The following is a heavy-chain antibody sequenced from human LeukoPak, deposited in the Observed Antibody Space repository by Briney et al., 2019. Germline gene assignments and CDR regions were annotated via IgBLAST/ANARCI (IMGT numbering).Heavy chain of an antibody. CDR2: INHSGST. J-gene: IGHJ4*02. D-gene: IGHD2-21*02. CDR1: GGSFSGYC. Sequence: SETLSLTCAVYGGSFSGYCWSWIRQPPGKGLEWIGEINHSGSTNYNPSLKSRVTISVDTSKNQSSLKLSSVTAADTAVYYCARAGELAYCGGDCYTYWGQGTLVTVSS. V-gene: IGHV4-34*01. CDR3: ARAGELAYCGGDCYTY.